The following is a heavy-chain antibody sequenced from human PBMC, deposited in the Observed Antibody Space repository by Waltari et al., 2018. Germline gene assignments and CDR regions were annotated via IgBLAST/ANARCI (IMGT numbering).Heavy chain of an antibody. D-gene: IGHD3-3*01. Sequence: QVQLQESGPGLVKPSETLSLTCTVSGQTTRSGFCWGWIRQAPGKGLYCFGIILFYCITYYIPFLNCRFSMSLDTSNNLFFLKFIFVTSADTAVYYFLIFVTSFVVVMYCDYWSQVSLVIVS. CDR2: ILFYCIT. CDR1: GQTTRSGFC. CDR3: LIFVTSFVVVMYCDY. V-gene: IGHV4-38-2*02. J-gene: IGHJ4*02.